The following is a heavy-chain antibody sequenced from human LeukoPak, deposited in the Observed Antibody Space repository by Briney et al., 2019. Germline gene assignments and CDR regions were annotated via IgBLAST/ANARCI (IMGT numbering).Heavy chain of an antibody. CDR2: ISPYNGNT. Sequence: GASVKVSCKPSGYTFTNYGVTWVRQAPGQGLEWMGLISPYNGNTNYAQKLQGRVTMTTDTSTSTAYMELRSLRSDDTAVYYCAREGYYGSGSMDVWGQGTTVTVSS. CDR3: AREGYYGSGSMDV. CDR1: GYTFTNYG. D-gene: IGHD3-10*01. J-gene: IGHJ6*02. V-gene: IGHV1-18*01.